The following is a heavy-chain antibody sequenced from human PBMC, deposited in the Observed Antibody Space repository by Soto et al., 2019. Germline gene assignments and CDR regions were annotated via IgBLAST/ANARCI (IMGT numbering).Heavy chain of an antibody. V-gene: IGHV4-39*01. D-gene: IGHD5-18*01. CDR1: GGSISSSSYY. Sequence: QLQLQESGPGLVKPSETLSLTCTVSGGSISSSSYYWGWIRQPPGKGLEWIGSIFYSGSTYYNPSLKSRVTISVDTSKNQFSLKLSSVTAADTAVYYCACIFSGGYSYRFYYYGMDVWGQGTTVTVSS. CDR2: IFYSGST. J-gene: IGHJ6*02. CDR3: ACIFSGGYSYRFYYYGMDV.